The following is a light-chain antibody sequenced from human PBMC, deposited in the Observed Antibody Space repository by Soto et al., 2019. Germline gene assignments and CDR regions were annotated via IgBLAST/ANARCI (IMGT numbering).Light chain of an antibody. V-gene: IGKV3-15*01. CDR2: GAV. Sequence: EIVMTQSPVTLSVSPGERATLSCRASQSVGGDLAWYQQIPGQAPRLLIYGAVTRATGVAARFSGGGSGTEFTPTVDSLQSEDLAIYYCQQYYAWPRTFGQGTKLEI. J-gene: IGKJ2*01. CDR1: QSVGGD. CDR3: QQYYAWPRT.